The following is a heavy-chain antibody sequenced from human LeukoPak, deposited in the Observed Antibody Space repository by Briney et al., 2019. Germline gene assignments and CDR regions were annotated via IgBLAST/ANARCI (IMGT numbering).Heavy chain of an antibody. CDR2: IIPVLGIA. CDR1: GGTFSSYA. J-gene: IGHJ5*02. Sequence: ASVKVSCKASGGTFSSYAISWVRQAPRQGLEWMGRIIPVLGIANYAQKFQGRVTITADKSTGTAYMELSSLRSEDTAVYYCARDPLRSDNWFDPWGQGTLVTVSS. CDR3: ARDPLRSDNWFDP. D-gene: IGHD3-3*01. V-gene: IGHV1-69*04.